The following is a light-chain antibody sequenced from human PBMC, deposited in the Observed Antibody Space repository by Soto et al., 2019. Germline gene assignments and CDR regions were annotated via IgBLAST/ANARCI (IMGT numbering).Light chain of an antibody. CDR3: SVSYSGVSV. CDR1: TGAVTSGHY. J-gene: IGLJ2*01. Sequence: QAVVTQEPSLTVSPGGTVTLTCGSSTGAVTSGHYPYWFQQKPGQAPRTLIYDTTIKHSWTPARFSGSLLGGKAALTLSGAQPEDDADYYCSVSYSGVSVFGGGTQLTVL. CDR2: DTT. V-gene: IGLV7-46*01.